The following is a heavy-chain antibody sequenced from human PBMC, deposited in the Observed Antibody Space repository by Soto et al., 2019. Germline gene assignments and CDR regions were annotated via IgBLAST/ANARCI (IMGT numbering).Heavy chain of an antibody. Sequence: QVQLVESGGGLVKPGGSLGLSCAASGFTFSNYYMAWIRQAPGKGLECLSYISSREVTIYYADSVKGRFTISRDNTKNSLYLQMSSLRDEDTGVYYCARVSASGWLVNGRDYFDSWGQGTLVTVSS. D-gene: IGHD6-19*01. J-gene: IGHJ4*02. CDR2: ISSREVTI. CDR1: GFTFSNYY. V-gene: IGHV3-11*01. CDR3: ARVSASGWLVNGRDYFDS.